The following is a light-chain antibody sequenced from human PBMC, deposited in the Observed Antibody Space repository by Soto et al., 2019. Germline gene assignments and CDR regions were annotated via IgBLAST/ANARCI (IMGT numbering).Light chain of an antibody. CDR3: AAWDDSLNGYV. Sequence: QSALTQPASVSGSPGQSITISCTGTSSDVGGYNYVSWYQQHPGKAPKLMIYEVSNRPSGVSNRFSGSKSGNTASLAISGLQSDIEADYYCAAWDDSLNGYVFGIGTKLTVL. CDR1: SSDVGGYNY. J-gene: IGLJ1*01. CDR2: EVS. V-gene: IGLV2-14*01.